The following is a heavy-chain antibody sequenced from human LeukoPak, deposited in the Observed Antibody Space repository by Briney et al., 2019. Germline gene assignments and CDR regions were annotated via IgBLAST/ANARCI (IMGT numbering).Heavy chain of an antibody. J-gene: IGHJ4*02. CDR3: ARSWVTTRAYYFDY. Sequence: ASETLSLTCTVSGGSISSYYWSWIRQPPGKGLEWIGEINHSGSTNYNPSLKSRVTISVDTSKNQFSLKLSSVTAADTAVYYCARSWVTTRAYYFDYWGQGTLVTVSS. D-gene: IGHD2-21*02. CDR2: INHSGST. CDR1: GGSISSYY. V-gene: IGHV4-34*01.